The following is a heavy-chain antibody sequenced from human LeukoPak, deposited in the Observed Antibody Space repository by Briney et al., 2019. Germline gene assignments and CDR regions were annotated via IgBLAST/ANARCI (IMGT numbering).Heavy chain of an antibody. Sequence: SETLSLTCAVSGYSISSGYYWGWIRQPPGKGLEWIGSIYHSGSTYYNPSLKSRVTISVDTSKNQFSLKLSSVTAADTAVYYCASGRHPYCSSTSCYNGTDVWGKGTTVTVSS. V-gene: IGHV4-38-2*01. CDR3: ASGRHPYCSSTSCYNGTDV. CDR1: GYSISSGYY. J-gene: IGHJ6*04. CDR2: IYHSGST. D-gene: IGHD2-2*02.